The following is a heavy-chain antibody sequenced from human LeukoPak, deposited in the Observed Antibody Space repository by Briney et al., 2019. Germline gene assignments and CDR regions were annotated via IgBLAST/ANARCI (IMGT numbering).Heavy chain of an antibody. D-gene: IGHD3-9*01. Sequence: PSETLSLTCTVSGGSISSYYWSWIRQPPGKGLEWIGYIYYSGSTNYNPSLKSRVTISVDMSKNQFSLKLSSVTAADTAVYYCARGYDILTGYYPLGLGDWGQGTLVTVSS. J-gene: IGHJ4*02. CDR1: GGSISSYY. CDR2: IYYSGST. CDR3: ARGYDILTGYYPLGLGD. V-gene: IGHV4-59*01.